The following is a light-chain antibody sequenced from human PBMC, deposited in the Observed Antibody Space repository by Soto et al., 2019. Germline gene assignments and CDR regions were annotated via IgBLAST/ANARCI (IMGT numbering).Light chain of an antibody. CDR1: SSNIGTNT. J-gene: IGLJ1*01. CDR2: NDN. CDR3: ASWDDNLKGPV. V-gene: IGLV1-44*01. Sequence: QSFLTQPPSASGTPGQRVTISCSGSSSNIGTNTVNWSRQLPGTAPKLLIYNDNRRPSGVPDRFSGSKSGTSASLAISGLQSEDEADYYCASWDDNLKGPVFGTGTKVTVL.